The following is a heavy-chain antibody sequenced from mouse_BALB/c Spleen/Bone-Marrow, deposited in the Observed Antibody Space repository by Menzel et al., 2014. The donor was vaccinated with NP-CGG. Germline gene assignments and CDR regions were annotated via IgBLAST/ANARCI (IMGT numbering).Heavy chain of an antibody. CDR2: IDPAIFT. D-gene: IGHD2-14*01. CDR1: GFNIKDTY. Sequence: ESGAELVKPGASVKLSCTASGFNIKDTYLHWVKQRPEQGLDWIGRIDPAIFTKYDPKFQGKATITADTSSNTAYLNLSSLTSEDTAVYYCASYRYGWYFDDWGAGTTVTVSS. V-gene: IGHV14-3*02. J-gene: IGHJ1*01. CDR3: ASYRYGWYFDD.